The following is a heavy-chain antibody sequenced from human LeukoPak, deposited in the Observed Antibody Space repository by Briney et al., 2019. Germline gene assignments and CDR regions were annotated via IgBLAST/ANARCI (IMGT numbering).Heavy chain of an antibody. CDR2: IKQDGSER. Sequence: GGSLRLSWAASGFTFSRYWMSWVSQAPGKGLEWVANIKQDGSERYYVDSVKGRFTISRDNTKNSLYLEMNSLRAEDTAVYYCARDYYIDVWGKGTTVTVSS. J-gene: IGHJ6*03. CDR3: ARDYYIDV. V-gene: IGHV3-7*01. CDR1: GFTFSRYW.